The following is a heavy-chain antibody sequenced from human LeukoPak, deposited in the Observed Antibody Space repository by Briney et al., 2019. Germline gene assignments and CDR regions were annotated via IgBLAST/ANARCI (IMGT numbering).Heavy chain of an antibody. D-gene: IGHD3-16*01. Sequence: GGSLRLSCAASGFTVTNNYMNWVRQAPGKGLEWVSVIYSDGSTFCSDSVKGRFTISRHNSKNIVYLQMNSLRTEDTAVYYCAKDLTNGWGTFDYWGQGTLVTVSS. J-gene: IGHJ4*02. CDR3: AKDLTNGWGTFDY. CDR1: GFTVTNNY. V-gene: IGHV3-53*04. CDR2: IYSDGST.